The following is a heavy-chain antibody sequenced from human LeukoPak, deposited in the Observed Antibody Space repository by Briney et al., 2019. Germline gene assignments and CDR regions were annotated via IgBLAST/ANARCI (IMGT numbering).Heavy chain of an antibody. CDR2: ISRSGDIT. J-gene: IGHJ4*02. CDR3: ATEGFYY. V-gene: IGHV3-23*01. CDR1: GATFSKYG. Sequence: GGSLRLSCAASGATFSKYGMKWVRQAAGAGLEYISGISRSGDITHYADSVKGRFTISRDNVKNTLYLQMNSLRAEDTALYYCATEGFYYWGPGTQVTVSS.